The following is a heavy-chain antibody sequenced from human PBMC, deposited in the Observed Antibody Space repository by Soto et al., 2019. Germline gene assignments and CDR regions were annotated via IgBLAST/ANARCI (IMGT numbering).Heavy chain of an antibody. CDR1: GFTFRDYA. J-gene: IGHJ6*02. D-gene: IGHD6-6*01. CDR2: ISSDATNK. V-gene: IGHV3-30*04. Sequence: QAQLVESGGGVVQPGRSLRLSCAASGFTFRDYAMHCVRQAPGKGLEWVTLISSDATNKYLADSVKGRFTISRDNSTNTLYLQMTSLRVEDTGLYYCARQGMAARKYYSTYLDVWGQGTTVIV. CDR3: ARQGMAARKYYSTYLDV.